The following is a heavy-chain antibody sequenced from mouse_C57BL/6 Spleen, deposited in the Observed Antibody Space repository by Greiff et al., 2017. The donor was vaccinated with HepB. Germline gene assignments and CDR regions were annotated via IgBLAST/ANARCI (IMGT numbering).Heavy chain of an antibody. CDR2: IYPRSGNT. D-gene: IGHD1-1*01. J-gene: IGHJ2*01. CDR1: GYTFTSYG. Sequence: VKLQESGAELARPGASVKLSCKASGYTFTSYGISWVKQRTGQGLEWIGEIYPRSGNTYYTEKFKGKATLTADKSSSTAYMELRSLTSEDSAVYFCARSGTVVANFDYWGQGTTLTVSS. CDR3: ARSGTVVANFDY. V-gene: IGHV1-81*01.